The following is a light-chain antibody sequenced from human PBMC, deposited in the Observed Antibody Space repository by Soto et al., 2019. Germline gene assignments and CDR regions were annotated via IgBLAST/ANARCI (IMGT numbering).Light chain of an antibody. CDR1: NSNIGNNY. Sequence: QSVLTQPPSVSAAPGQKVTISCSGSNSNIGNNYVSWYQQLPGTAPKLLIYDNNKRPSGIPDRFSGSKSGTSATLGITGLQTGDEADYYCGAWYDSLSAVFGGGSMVTV. CDR2: DNN. CDR3: GAWYDSLSAV. V-gene: IGLV1-51*01. J-gene: IGLJ2*01.